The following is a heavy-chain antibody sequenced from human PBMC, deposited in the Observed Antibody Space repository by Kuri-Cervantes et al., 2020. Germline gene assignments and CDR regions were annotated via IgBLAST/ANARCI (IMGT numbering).Heavy chain of an antibody. Sequence: GESLKISCEVSGFTFRRYGMHWVRQGPGKGLEWVASLRYDGSNEYYVDAVKGRFTISRDNSKNTVSLQMNSLRAEDTALYYCAKDIGAGSPPYWYFDLWGRGTLVTVSS. D-gene: IGHD1-1*01. CDR3: AKDIGAGSPPYWYFDL. CDR2: LRYDGSNE. V-gene: IGHV3-30*02. J-gene: IGHJ2*01. CDR1: GFTFRRYG.